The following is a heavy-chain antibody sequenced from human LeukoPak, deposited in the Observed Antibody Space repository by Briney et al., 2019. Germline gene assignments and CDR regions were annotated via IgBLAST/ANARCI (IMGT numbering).Heavy chain of an antibody. Sequence: GGSLRLSCAASGFTFSNFGMHWVRQAPGKGLEWVTFIRYDGSNKYYAESVKGRFTISRDNAKNSLYLQMNSLRAEDTAVYYCASGGSYCSGGSCYPFYFDYWGQGTLVTVSS. D-gene: IGHD2-15*01. V-gene: IGHV3-30*02. J-gene: IGHJ4*02. CDR2: IRYDGSNK. CDR1: GFTFSNFG. CDR3: ASGGSYCSGGSCYPFYFDY.